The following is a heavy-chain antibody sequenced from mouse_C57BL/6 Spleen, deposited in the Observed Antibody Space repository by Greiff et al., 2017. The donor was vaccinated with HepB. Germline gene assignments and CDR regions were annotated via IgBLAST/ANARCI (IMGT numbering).Heavy chain of an antibody. CDR3: ARYSAVVANRYFDV. V-gene: IGHV1-18*01. J-gene: IGHJ1*03. CDR1: GYTFTDYN. D-gene: IGHD1-1*01. Sequence: VQLQQSGPELVKPGASVKIPCKASGYTFTDYNMDWVKQSHGKSLEWIGDINPNNGGTIYNQKFKGKATLTVDKSSSTAYMTLRSLTSEDTAVYYCARYSAVVANRYFDVWGTGTTVTVSS. CDR2: INPNNGGT.